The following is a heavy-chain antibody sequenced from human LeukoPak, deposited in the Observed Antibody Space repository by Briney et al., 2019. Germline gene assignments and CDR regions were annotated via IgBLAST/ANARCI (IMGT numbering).Heavy chain of an antibody. CDR1: GVTFSSYA. V-gene: IGHV3-23*01. CDR2: ISGSGGST. J-gene: IGHJ4*02. D-gene: IGHD2-21*02. Sequence: GGSLRLSCAASGVTFSSYAMSWVRQAPGKGLEWVSAISGSGGSTYYADSVKGPFTISRDNSKNTLYLQMNSLRAEDTAVYYCAKSYCGGDCPFDYWGQGTLVTVSS. CDR3: AKSYCGGDCPFDY.